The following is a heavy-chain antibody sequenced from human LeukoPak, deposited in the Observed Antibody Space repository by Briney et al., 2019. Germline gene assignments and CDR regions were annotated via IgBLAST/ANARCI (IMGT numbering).Heavy chain of an antibody. CDR2: IKQDGSEK. CDR3: ARDLDYDFWSGYLDY. D-gene: IGHD3-3*01. J-gene: IGHJ4*02. CDR1: GFTFSSYW. V-gene: IGHV3-7*01. Sequence: PGGSLRLSCAASGFTFSSYWMSWVRQAPGKGLEWVANIKQDGSEKYYVDSVKGRFTISRDNAKNSLYLQMNSLRAEDTAVYYCARDLDYDFWSGYLDYWGQGTVVTVSS.